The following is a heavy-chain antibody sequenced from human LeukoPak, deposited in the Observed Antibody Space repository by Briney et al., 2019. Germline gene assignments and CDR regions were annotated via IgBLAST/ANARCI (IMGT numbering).Heavy chain of an antibody. J-gene: IGHJ4*02. CDR1: GFTFSSYA. Sequence: GGSLRLSCAASGFTFSSYAMSWVRQAPGKGLEWVSAISGSGGSTYYADSVKGRFTISRDNSKNTLYLQMNSLRAEDTAVYYCAKDKQWLVFGYYFDYWGQGTLVTVSS. V-gene: IGHV3-23*01. CDR3: AKDKQWLVFGYYFDY. CDR2: ISGSGGST. D-gene: IGHD6-19*01.